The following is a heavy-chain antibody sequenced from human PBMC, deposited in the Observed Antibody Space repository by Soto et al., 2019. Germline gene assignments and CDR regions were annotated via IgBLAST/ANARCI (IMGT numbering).Heavy chain of an antibody. Sequence: ASVKVSCKASGVTFSSYTISWLRQAPGQGLEWMGRIIPILGIANYAQKFQGRVTITADKSTSTAYMELSSLRSEDTAVYYCARPLRKGYCSGGSCYLFQHWGQGTLVTVSS. CDR3: ARPLRKGYCSGGSCYLFQH. V-gene: IGHV1-69*02. CDR2: IIPILGIA. J-gene: IGHJ1*01. D-gene: IGHD2-15*01. CDR1: GVTFSSYT.